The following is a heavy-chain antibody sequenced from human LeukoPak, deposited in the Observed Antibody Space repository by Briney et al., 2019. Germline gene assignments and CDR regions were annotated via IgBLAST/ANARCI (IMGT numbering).Heavy chain of an antibody. V-gene: IGHV1-18*01. CDR1: GYTFTSYG. CDR2: ISAYDGNT. J-gene: IGHJ4*02. Sequence: ASVKVSCKASGYTFTSYGISWVRQAPGQGLEWMGWISAYDGNTNYAQKLQGRVTMTADTSTSTAYMELRSLRSDDTAVYYCARDWAYGSGSYPFDYWGQGTLVTVSS. CDR3: ARDWAYGSGSYPFDY. D-gene: IGHD3-10*01.